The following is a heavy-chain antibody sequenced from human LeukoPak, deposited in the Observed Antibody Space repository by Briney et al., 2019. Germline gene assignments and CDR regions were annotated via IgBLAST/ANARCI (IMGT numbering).Heavy chain of an antibody. D-gene: IGHD2-15*01. Sequence: SETLSLTCTVSGGSISTYYWNWIRQPAGKGLEWIGRIYTTGSTNYNPSLKSRVTMSVDTSKNQFSLKLSSVTAADTAVYYCARDVGRYYYYYYMDVWGKGTTVTVSS. V-gene: IGHV4-4*07. J-gene: IGHJ6*03. CDR1: GGSISTYY. CDR2: IYTTGST. CDR3: ARDVGRYYYYYYMDV.